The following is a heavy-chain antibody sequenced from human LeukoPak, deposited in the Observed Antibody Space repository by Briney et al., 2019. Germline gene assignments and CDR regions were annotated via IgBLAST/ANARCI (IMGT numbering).Heavy chain of an antibody. D-gene: IGHD4-17*01. J-gene: IGHJ6*02. V-gene: IGHV3-30-3*01. CDR3: ARDLGVGGDYGGYYVMDV. CDR1: GFTFSSYA. Sequence: GGSLRLSCAASGFTFSSYAMHWVRQAPGKGLEWVAVISYDGSNKYYADSVKGRFTISRDNSKNTLYLQMNSLRAEDTAVYYCARDLGVGGDYGGYYVMDVWGQGTTVTVSS. CDR2: ISYDGSNK.